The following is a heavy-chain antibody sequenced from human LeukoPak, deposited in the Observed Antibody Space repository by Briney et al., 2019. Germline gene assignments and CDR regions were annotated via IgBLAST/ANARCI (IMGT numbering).Heavy chain of an antibody. D-gene: IGHD2-2*02. CDR2: MNPNSGNT. CDR3: ARVVDIVVVPAAILGAFDI. V-gene: IGHV1-8*01. J-gene: IGHJ3*02. Sequence: ASVKVSCKASGFTFTTDDINWVRQATGQGLEWMGWMNPNSGNTGYAQKFQGRVTMTRNTSISTAYMELSSLRSEDTAVYYCARVVDIVVVPAAILGAFDIWGQGTMVTVSS. CDR1: GFTFTTDD.